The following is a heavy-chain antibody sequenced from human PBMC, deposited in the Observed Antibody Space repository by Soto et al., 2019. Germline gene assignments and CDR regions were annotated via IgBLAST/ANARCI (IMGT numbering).Heavy chain of an antibody. J-gene: IGHJ6*02. CDR1: GYSFNSYW. CDR2: IFPDDSET. V-gene: IGHV5-51*01. D-gene: IGHD6-19*01. Sequence: GESLKISCKGSGYSFNSYWIGWVRQMPGKGLEWMGIIFPDDSETKYSPSFQGHVTISVDKSINTAYLQWNSLRASDTAKYYCARWYSSGWYFHYYALNVWGQGTTVTV. CDR3: ARWYSSGWYFHYYALNV.